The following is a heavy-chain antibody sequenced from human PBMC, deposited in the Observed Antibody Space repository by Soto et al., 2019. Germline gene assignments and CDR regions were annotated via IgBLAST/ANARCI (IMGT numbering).Heavy chain of an antibody. CDR2: IHPRDSDT. V-gene: IGHV5-51*01. Sequence: GASLKISCRGSEYSFTSYWIGWVRQMPGKGLEWMGIIHPRDSDTRYSPSFQGQVTISADMSISTAYLLWNSLKASDTAMYYCARLDYGSGSHLYYFDYWGQGTPVTVSS. CDR3: ARLDYGSGSHLYYFDY. D-gene: IGHD3-10*01. CDR1: EYSFTSYW. J-gene: IGHJ4*02.